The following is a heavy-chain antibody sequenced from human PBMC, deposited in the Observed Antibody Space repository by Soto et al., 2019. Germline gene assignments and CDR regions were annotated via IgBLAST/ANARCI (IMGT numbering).Heavy chain of an antibody. CDR3: AKGRKRAAGYYYYYYMDV. J-gene: IGHJ6*03. CDR1: GFTFSSYA. D-gene: IGHD6-13*01. Sequence: GGSLRLSCAASGFTFSSYAMSWVRQAPGKGLEWVSAISGSGGSTYYADSVKGRFTISRDNSKNTLYLQMNSLRAEDTAVYYCAKGRKRAAGYYYYYYMDVWGKGTTVTVSS. CDR2: ISGSGGST. V-gene: IGHV3-23*01.